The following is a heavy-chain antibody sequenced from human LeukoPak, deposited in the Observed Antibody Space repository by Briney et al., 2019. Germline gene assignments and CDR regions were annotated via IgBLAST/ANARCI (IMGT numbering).Heavy chain of an antibody. D-gene: IGHD3-10*01. CDR3: ARESGQNFDY. V-gene: IGHV3-30-3*01. CDR1: GFTFSSYA. J-gene: IGHJ4*02. Sequence: GGSLRLSCAASGFTFSSYAMHWVRQAPGKGLEWVAVISYDGSNKYYADSVKGRFTISRDNSKNTLYLQMNSLRAEDRAVYYCARESGQNFDYWGQGTLVTVSS. CDR2: ISYDGSNK.